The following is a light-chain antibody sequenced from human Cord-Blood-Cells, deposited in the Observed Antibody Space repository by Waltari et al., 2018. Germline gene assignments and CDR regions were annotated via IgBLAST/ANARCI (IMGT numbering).Light chain of an antibody. CDR3: QQYNSYSS. J-gene: IGKJ2*03. CDR1: QSISSW. CDR2: KAS. Sequence: DIQMTQSPSTLSAPVADRVTITCRASQSISSWLAWYQQKPGKAPKLLIYKASSLESGVPSRLSGSGSGTEFTLTISSLQPDDFATYYCQQYNSYSSFGQGTKLEIK. V-gene: IGKV1-5*03.